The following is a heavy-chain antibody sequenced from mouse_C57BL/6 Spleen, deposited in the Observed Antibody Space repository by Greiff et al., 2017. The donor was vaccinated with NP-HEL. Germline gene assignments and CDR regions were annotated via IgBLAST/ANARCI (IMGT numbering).Heavy chain of an antibody. D-gene: IGHD1-1*01. V-gene: IGHV1-53*01. CDR3: ANGGYYYGSSPYYFDY. CDR1: GYTFTSYW. CDR2: INPSNGGT. Sequence: QVQLQQPGTELVKPGASVKLSCKASGYTFTSYWMHWVKQRPGQGLEWIGNINPSNGGTNYNEKFKSKATLTVDKSSSTAYMQLSSLTSEDSAVYYCANGGYYYGSSPYYFDYWGQGTTLTVSS. J-gene: IGHJ2*01.